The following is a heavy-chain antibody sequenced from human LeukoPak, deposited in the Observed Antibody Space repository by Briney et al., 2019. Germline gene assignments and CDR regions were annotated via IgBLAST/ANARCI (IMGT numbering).Heavy chain of an antibody. J-gene: IGHJ4*02. D-gene: IGHD4-17*01. CDR2: IYYSGST. CDR3: ARGRAWDDYGILWGY. Sequence: SETLSLTCAVYGGSFSGYYWSWIRQPPGKGLEWIGYIYYSGSTNYNPSLKSRVTISVDTSKNQFSLKLSSVTAADTAVYYCARGRAWDDYGILWGYWGQGTLVTVSS. V-gene: IGHV4-59*01. CDR1: GGSFSGYY.